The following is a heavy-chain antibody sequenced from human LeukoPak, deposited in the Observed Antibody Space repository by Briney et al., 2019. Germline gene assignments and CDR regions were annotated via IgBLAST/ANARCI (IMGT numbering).Heavy chain of an antibody. CDR3: ARMGEDCSGGSCYFYYYYYGMDV. Sequence: ASETLSLTCAVYGGSFSGYYWSWIRQPPGKGLEWIGEINHSGSTNYNPSLKSRVTISVDTSKNQFSLKLSSVTAADTAVYYCARMGEDCSGGSCYFYYYYYGMDVWGQGTTVTVSS. CDR1: GGSFSGYY. V-gene: IGHV4-34*01. D-gene: IGHD2-15*01. CDR2: INHSGST. J-gene: IGHJ6*02.